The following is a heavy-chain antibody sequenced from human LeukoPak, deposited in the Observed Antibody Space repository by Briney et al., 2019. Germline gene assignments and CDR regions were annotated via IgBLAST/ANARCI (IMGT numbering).Heavy chain of an antibody. V-gene: IGHV3-43D*03. J-gene: IGHJ4*02. CDR3: AKGSGGTYYNYFED. CDR1: GFTFDDYA. D-gene: IGHD1-26*01. CDR2: ISWVGGTI. Sequence: PGGSLRLSCAASGFTFDDYAFHWVRQAPGKGLELVSLISWVGGTIYYADFVSCRFNISRDNSKNSLYLRMNSLRAEDTALYYCAKGSGGTYYNYFEDWGQGTLVSVAS.